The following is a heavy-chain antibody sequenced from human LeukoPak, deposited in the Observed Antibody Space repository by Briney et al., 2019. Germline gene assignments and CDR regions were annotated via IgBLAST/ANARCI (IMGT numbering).Heavy chain of an antibody. CDR3: ARDAGGSIAAALSAFDI. Sequence: PSGTLSLTCGVSGVSISSGNWWGWVRQPPGRGLEWIGEIYHSGSTVYNPSLKSRVTISVDKSKNQFSLNLNSVTAADTAVYYCARDAGGSIAAALSAFDIWGQGTMVTVSS. D-gene: IGHD6-13*01. J-gene: IGHJ3*02. CDR2: IYHSGST. CDR1: GVSISSGNW. V-gene: IGHV4-4*02.